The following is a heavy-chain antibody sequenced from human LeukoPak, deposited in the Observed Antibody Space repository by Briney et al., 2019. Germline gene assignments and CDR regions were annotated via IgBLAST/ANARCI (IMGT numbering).Heavy chain of an antibody. D-gene: IGHD1-14*01. J-gene: IGHJ5*02. CDR3: ARVQSVGNQLTGAWFDP. V-gene: IGHV4-61*03. Sequence: PSETLSLTCTVSSGSISTSNYYWGWVRQPPGKALEWIGDIYYSGSTNYNPSLKSRLTISVDTSKNHFSLKLSSVTAADTAMYYCARVQSVGNQLTGAWFDPWGQGTLVTVSS. CDR1: SGSISTSNYY. CDR2: IYYSGST.